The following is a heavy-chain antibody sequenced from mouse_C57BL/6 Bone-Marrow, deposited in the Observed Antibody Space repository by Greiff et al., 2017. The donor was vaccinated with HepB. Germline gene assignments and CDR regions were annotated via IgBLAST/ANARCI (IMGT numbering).Heavy chain of an antibody. Sequence: EVKLVESGGDLVKPGGSLKLSCAASGFTFSSYAMSWVRQTPEKRLEWVATISDGGSYTYYPDNVKGRFTISRDNAKNNLYLQMSHLKSEDTAMYYCARRRYYGSSYGFDYWGQGTTLTVSS. CDR2: ISDGGSYT. CDR3: ARRRYYGSSYGFDY. D-gene: IGHD1-1*01. CDR1: GFTFSSYA. V-gene: IGHV5-4*03. J-gene: IGHJ2*01.